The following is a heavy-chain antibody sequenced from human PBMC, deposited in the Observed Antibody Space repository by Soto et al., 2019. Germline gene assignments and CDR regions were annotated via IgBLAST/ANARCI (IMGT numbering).Heavy chain of an antibody. CDR1: GYTFTSYD. CDR3: ARPDYYYDSSGYYYRDYYGMDV. CDR2: MNPNSGNT. D-gene: IGHD3-22*01. V-gene: IGHV1-8*01. J-gene: IGHJ6*02. Sequence: AASVKVSCKASGYTFTSYDINWVRQATGQGLEWMGWMNPNSGNTGYAQKFQGRVTMTRNTSISTAYMELSSLRSEDTAVYYCARPDYYYDSSGYYYRDYYGMDVWGQGTTVTVSS.